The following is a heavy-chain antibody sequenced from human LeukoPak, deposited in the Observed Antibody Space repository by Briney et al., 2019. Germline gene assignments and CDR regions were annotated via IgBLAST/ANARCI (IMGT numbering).Heavy chain of an antibody. D-gene: IGHD1-7*01. V-gene: IGHV4-31*03. J-gene: IGHJ4*02. Sequence: SQTLSLTCTVSGGSISSGGYYWSWLRQHPGKGLEWIGYIYYSGSTYYNPSLKSRVTISVDTSKNQFSLKLSSVTAADTAVYYCARDKLRTYFDYWGQGTLVTVSS. CDR2: IYYSGST. CDR3: ARDKLRTYFDY. CDR1: GGSISSGGYY.